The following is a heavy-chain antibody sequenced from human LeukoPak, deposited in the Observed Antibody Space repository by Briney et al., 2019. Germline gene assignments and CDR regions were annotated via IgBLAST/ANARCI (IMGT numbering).Heavy chain of an antibody. D-gene: IGHD2-15*01. V-gene: IGHV3-23*01. CDR3: ATARGGY. Sequence: GGSLRLSCAASALTFSSYAVSWVRQAPGKGLEWVSGTSTSGGSTYYADSVKGRFTISRDNSKNTLSLQMTSLRAEDTAVYYCATARGGYWGQGTLVTVSS. CDR2: TSTSGGST. J-gene: IGHJ4*02. CDR1: ALTFSSYA.